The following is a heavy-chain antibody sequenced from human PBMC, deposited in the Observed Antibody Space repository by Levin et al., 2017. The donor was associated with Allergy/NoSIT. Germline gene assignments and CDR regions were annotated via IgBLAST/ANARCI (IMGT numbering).Heavy chain of an antibody. Sequence: PGGSLRLSCAASGFTFSSYGMHWVRQAPGKGLEWVAVISYDGSNKYYADSVKGRFTISRDNSKNTLYLQMNSLRAEDTAVYYCALSGLSNYYDYYMDGWGKGTTVTVSS. J-gene: IGHJ6*03. D-gene: IGHD6-19*01. V-gene: IGHV3-30*03. CDR3: ALSGLSNYYDYYMDG. CDR1: GFTFSSYG. CDR2: ISYDGSNK.